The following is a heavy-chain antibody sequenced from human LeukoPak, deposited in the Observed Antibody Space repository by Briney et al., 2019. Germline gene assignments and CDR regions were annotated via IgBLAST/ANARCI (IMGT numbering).Heavy chain of an antibody. V-gene: IGHV3-11*01. CDR3: ARNSRDYYDSSGPSDY. Sequence: GGSLRLSCAASGFTFSDYYMSWIRQAPGKGLEWVSYISSSGSTIYYADSVKGRFTISRDNAKNSLYLQMNSLRAEDTAVYYCARNSRDYYDSSGPSDYWGQGTLVTVSS. D-gene: IGHD3-22*01. CDR2: ISSSGSTI. J-gene: IGHJ4*02. CDR1: GFTFSDYY.